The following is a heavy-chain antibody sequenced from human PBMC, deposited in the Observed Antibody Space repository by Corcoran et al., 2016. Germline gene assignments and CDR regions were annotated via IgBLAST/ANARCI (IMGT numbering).Heavy chain of an antibody. Sequence: QVTLKESGPALVKPTQTLTLTCTFSGFSLSTSGMRVSWIRQPPGKALEWLARIDWDDDKFYSTSLKTRLTISKDTSKNQVVLTMTNMDPVDTATYYCARTYYDSSGYFPDVWGQGTTVTVSS. CDR2: IDWDDDK. D-gene: IGHD3-22*01. CDR3: ARTYYDSSGYFPDV. CDR1: GFSLSTSGMR. V-gene: IGHV2-70*04. J-gene: IGHJ6*02.